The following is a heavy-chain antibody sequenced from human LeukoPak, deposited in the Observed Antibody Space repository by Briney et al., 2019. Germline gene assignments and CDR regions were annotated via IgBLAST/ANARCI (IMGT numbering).Heavy chain of an antibody. V-gene: IGHV3-30*02. CDR3: ARLGGQQLNDAFDI. CDR2: IRYDGSNK. CDR1: GFTFSSYG. J-gene: IGHJ3*02. Sequence: GGSLRLSCAASGFTFSSYGMHWVRQAPGKGLEWVAFIRYDGSNKYYADSVKGRFTISRDNSKNTLYLQMNSLRAEDTAVYYCARLGGQQLNDAFDIWGQGTMVTVSS. D-gene: IGHD6-13*01.